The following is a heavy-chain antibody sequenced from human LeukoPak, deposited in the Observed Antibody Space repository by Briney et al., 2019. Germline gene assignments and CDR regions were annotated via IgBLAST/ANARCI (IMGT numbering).Heavy chain of an antibody. CDR2: ISGTGSRT. D-gene: IGHD3/OR15-3a*01. CDR1: GFTFSSYA. J-gene: IGHJ4*02. Sequence: PGGSLRLSCAASGFTFSSYAMNWVRQAPGKGLEWVSAISGTGSRTHYADSVKGRFTISRDNSKNTLYLQMNGLRAEDTALYYCAKGGGGFLPGYYTALRPDYWGKGTRSPSPQ. V-gene: IGHV3-23*01. CDR3: AKGGGGFLPGYYTALRPDY.